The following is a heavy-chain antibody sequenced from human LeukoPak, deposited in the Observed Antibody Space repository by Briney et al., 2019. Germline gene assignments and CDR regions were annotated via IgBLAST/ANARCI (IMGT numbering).Heavy chain of an antibody. CDR2: IRYDGSNK. Sequence: GGSLRLSCAASGFTFSSYGMHWVRQAPGKGLEWVAFIRYDGSNKYYADSVKGRFTISRDNSKNTLYLQMNSLRAEDTAVYYCAKGAYYGDYVGYYYYMDVWGKGTTVTISS. J-gene: IGHJ6*03. D-gene: IGHD4-17*01. V-gene: IGHV3-30*02. CDR3: AKGAYYGDYVGYYYYMDV. CDR1: GFTFSSYG.